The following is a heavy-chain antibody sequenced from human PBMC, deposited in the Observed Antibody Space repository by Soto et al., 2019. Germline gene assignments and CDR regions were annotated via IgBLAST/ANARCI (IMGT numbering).Heavy chain of an antibody. J-gene: IGHJ4*02. D-gene: IGHD2-15*01. CDR3: GKVLVGATGHTDSDS. V-gene: IGHV4-39*01. CDR2: IDYNEVT. Sequence: PSETLSLTCTVSGGSIYRSGYYWGWIRQPPGRGLEWIGNIDYNEVTYYNPSLKSRVTIYRDTSKNQFSLKLTSVTAADTALYYCGKVLVGATGHTDSDSWGPGTLVTVSS. CDR1: GGSIYRSGYY.